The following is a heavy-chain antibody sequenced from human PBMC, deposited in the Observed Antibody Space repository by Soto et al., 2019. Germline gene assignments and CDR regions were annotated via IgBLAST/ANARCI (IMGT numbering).Heavy chain of an antibody. V-gene: IGHV4-34*01. J-gene: IGHJ6*03. CDR3: ATHFPGVDYYYYYMDV. D-gene: IGHD3-3*01. Sequence: SETLSLTCAVYGGSFSGYYWSWIRQPPGKGLEWIGEINHSGSTNYNPSLKSRVTISVDTSKNQFSLKLSSVTAADTAVYYCATHFPGVDYYYYYMDVWGKGTTVTVSS. CDR1: GGSFSGYY. CDR2: INHSGST.